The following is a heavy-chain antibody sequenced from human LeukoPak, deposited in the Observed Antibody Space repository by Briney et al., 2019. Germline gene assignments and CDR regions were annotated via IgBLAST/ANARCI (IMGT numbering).Heavy chain of an antibody. D-gene: IGHD3-9*01. CDR3: ARAEENVLRYFDWLSPLDY. Sequence: SETLSLTCTVSGGSISSSSYYWGWIRQPPGKGLEWIGSIYYSGSTYYNPSLKSRVTISVDTSKNQFSLKLSSVTAADTAVYYCARAEENVLRYFDWLSPLDYWGQGTQVTVSS. V-gene: IGHV4-39*07. CDR2: IYYSGST. CDR1: GGSISSSSYY. J-gene: IGHJ4*02.